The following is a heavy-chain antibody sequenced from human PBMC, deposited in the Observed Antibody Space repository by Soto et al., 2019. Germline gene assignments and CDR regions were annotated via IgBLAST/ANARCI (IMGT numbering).Heavy chain of an antibody. V-gene: IGHV3-30*18. CDR3: AKDRIVVVPAATMGFDP. J-gene: IGHJ5*02. D-gene: IGHD2-2*01. CDR1: GFTFSSFG. Sequence: GGSLRLSCAASGFTFSSFGVHWVRQVPGKGLEWVAVISFDGNNKYYADSVKGRFSISRDNSRNTLFLQMNTLRTEDTAVYYCAKDRIVVVPAATMGFDPWGQGTLVTVSS. CDR2: ISFDGNNK.